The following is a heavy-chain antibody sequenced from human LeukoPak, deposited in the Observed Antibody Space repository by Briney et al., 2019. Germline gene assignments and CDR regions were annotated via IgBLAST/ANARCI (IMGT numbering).Heavy chain of an antibody. CDR1: GFTFSSYA. D-gene: IGHD6-13*01. V-gene: IGHV3-30*01. CDR3: ATEEVKQLLTFDY. CDR2: ISYDASNK. Sequence: GRSLRLSCAASGFTFSSYAMHWVRQAPGKGLEWAAAISYDASNKYYADSAKGRFTISRDNSKNTLYLQMNSLRAEDTALYYCATEEVKQLLTFDYWGQGTLVTVST. J-gene: IGHJ4*02.